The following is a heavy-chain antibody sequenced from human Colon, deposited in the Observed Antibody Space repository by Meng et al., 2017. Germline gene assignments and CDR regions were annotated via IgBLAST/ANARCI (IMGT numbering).Heavy chain of an antibody. Sequence: SETLSLTCNVSGVSISNYYWNWVRQPPGKGLEWIGYLHYSGGTKYNPSLKSRVTISGDTSKNQFSLTLTSVTAADTAVYYCARGNVIWLGDFQRKGGLDSWGQGTRVTVSS. CDR3: ARGNVIWLGDFQRKGGLDS. D-gene: IGHD3-10*01. CDR2: LHYSGGT. V-gene: IGHV4-59*01. CDR1: GVSISNYY. J-gene: IGHJ1*01.